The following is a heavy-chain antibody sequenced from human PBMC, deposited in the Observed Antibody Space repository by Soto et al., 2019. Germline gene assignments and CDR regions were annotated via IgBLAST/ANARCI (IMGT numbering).Heavy chain of an antibody. J-gene: IGHJ5*02. D-gene: IGHD5-12*01. CDR2: IYYSGST. Sequence: KASETLSLTCTVSGGSISSSSYYWGWIRQPPGKGLEWIGSIYYSGSTYYNPSLKSRVTISVDTSKNQFSLKLSSVTAADTAVYYCARLGMVAGWWFDPWGQGTLVTVSS. V-gene: IGHV4-39*01. CDR1: GGSISSSSYY. CDR3: ARLGMVAGWWFDP.